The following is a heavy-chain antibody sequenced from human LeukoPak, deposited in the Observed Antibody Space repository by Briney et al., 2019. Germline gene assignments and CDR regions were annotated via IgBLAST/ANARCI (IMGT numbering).Heavy chain of an antibody. CDR2: IYYSGST. CDR3: TRLGRPLYCSGGSCYSHAFDT. D-gene: IGHD2-15*01. J-gene: IGHJ3*02. Sequence: PSETLSLTCTVSGGSISTNYSYWGWIRQPPGKGLEWIGNIYYSGSTFYNPSLKSRVTISVDTSTNHFSLNLDSVTAADTAVYYCTRLGRPLYCSGGSCYSHAFDTWGKGTMVTVSS. CDR1: GGSISTNYSY. V-gene: IGHV4-39*02.